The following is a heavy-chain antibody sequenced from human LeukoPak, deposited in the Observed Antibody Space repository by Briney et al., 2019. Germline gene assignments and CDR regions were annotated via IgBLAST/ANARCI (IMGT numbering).Heavy chain of an antibody. J-gene: IGHJ4*02. V-gene: IGHV1-2*06. CDR2: INPNSGGT. Sequence: GASVKVSCKASGYTLTDYYMHWVRQAPGQGLEWMGRINPNSGGTNYAQKFQGRVTMIRDTSISTVYMELSRLRSDDTAVYYCARVGYYESSGYYEYWGQGTLVTVSS. D-gene: IGHD3-22*01. CDR3: ARVGYYESSGYYEY. CDR1: GYTLTDYY.